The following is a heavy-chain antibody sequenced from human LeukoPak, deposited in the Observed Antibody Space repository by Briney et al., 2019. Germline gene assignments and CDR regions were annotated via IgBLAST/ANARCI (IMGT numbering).Heavy chain of an antibody. Sequence: GGSLRLSCTASGFTFSSYDMHWVRQDKVKGLEWVSAIITAGDPYYLGSVKGRFTISRENAKNSFYLQMNSLRAGETAVYYCAGQARPGAAEGAFDIWGQGTMVTVSS. V-gene: IGHV3-13*05. CDR3: AGQARPGAAEGAFDI. D-gene: IGHD2-2*01. CDR1: GFTFSSYD. J-gene: IGHJ3*02. CDR2: IITAGDP.